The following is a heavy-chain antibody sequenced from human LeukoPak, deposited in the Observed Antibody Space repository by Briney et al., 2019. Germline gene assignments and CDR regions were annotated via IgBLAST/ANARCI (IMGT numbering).Heavy chain of an antibody. CDR3: ARAGYSYGYLWFGP. D-gene: IGHD5-18*01. Sequence: SETLSLTCAVYGGSFSGYYWSWIRQPPGKGLEWIGEINHSGSTNYNPSLKSRVTISVDTSKNQFSLKLSSVTAADTAVYYCARAGYSYGYLWFGPWGQGTLITVSS. J-gene: IGHJ5*02. CDR2: INHSGST. V-gene: IGHV4-34*01. CDR1: GGSFSGYY.